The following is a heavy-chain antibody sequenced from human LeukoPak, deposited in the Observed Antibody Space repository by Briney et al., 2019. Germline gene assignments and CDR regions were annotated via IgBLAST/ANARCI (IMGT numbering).Heavy chain of an antibody. Sequence: ASVKVSCKASGYTFTSYDINWVRQATGQGLEWMGWMNPNSGNTGYAQKFQGRVTVTGNTSISTAYMELSSLRSEDTAVYYCAREFTVRGYYFDYWGQGTLVTVSS. CDR2: MNPNSGNT. J-gene: IGHJ4*02. V-gene: IGHV1-8*01. CDR1: GYTFTSYD. CDR3: AREFTVRGYYFDY. D-gene: IGHD3-10*01.